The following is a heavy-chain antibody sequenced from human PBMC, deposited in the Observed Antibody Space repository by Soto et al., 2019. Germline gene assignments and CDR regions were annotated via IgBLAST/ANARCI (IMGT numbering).Heavy chain of an antibody. CDR2: ISAYNGNT. CDR1: GYTFTSYG. D-gene: IGHD3-3*01. Sequence: ASVKVSCKASGYTFTSYGISWVRQAPGQGLEWMGWISAYNGNTNYAQKLQGRVTMTTDTSTSTAYMELRSLRSDDTAVYYCARGVSDFWSGVNWFDPWGQGTLVTVSS. J-gene: IGHJ5*02. CDR3: ARGVSDFWSGVNWFDP. V-gene: IGHV1-18*01.